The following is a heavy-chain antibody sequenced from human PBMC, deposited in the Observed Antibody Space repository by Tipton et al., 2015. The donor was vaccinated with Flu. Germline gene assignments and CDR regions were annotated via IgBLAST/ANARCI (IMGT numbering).Heavy chain of an antibody. Sequence: LRLSCTVSGDSISSSNYYWGWIRQPPGKGLEWIGSIYYSGATYYSPSLKTRVTVSVDTSKNQFSLKLSSVTAADTAVYYCARDLGVSGSLFYYYYVMDVWGQGTTVTVSS. V-gene: IGHV4-39*07. CDR1: GDSISSSNYY. CDR3: ARDLGVSGSLFYYYYVMDV. CDR2: IYYSGAT. J-gene: IGHJ6*02. D-gene: IGHD1-26*01.